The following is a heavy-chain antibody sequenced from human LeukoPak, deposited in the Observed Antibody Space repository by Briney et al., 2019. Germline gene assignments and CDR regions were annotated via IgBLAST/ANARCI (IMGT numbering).Heavy chain of an antibody. J-gene: IGHJ2*01. Sequence: KPGGSLRLSCAASGFTFSSYAMSWVRQAPGKGLEWVSSIDTSTTYMTYADSVKGRFTISRDNARNSLYLQMNSLRAEDTAVYYCAREAGTGERWYFDLWGRGTLVTVSS. CDR3: AREAGTGERWYFDL. D-gene: IGHD7-27*01. V-gene: IGHV3-21*01. CDR1: GFTFSSYA. CDR2: IDTSTTYM.